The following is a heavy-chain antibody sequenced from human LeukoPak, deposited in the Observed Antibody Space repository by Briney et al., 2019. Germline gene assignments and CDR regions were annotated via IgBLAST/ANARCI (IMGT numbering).Heavy chain of an antibody. CDR2: FDPEDGET. V-gene: IGHV1-24*01. CDR3: ATDLDYYDSSGIDY. D-gene: IGHD3-22*01. J-gene: IGHJ4*02. CDR1: GYTLTELS. Sequence: GASVKVSCTVSGYTLTELSMHWVRQAPGKGLEWMGGFDPEDGETIYAQKFQGRVTMTEDTSTDTAYMELSSLRSEDTAVYYCATDLDYYDSSGIDYWGQGTLVTVSS.